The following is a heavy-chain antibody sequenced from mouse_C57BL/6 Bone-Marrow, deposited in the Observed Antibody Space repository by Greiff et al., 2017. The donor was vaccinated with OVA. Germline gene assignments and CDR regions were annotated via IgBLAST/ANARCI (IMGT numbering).Heavy chain of an antibody. CDR2: ISSGGDYI. D-gene: IGHD1-1*01. J-gene: IGHJ2*01. Sequence: EVKLVESGEGLVKPGGSLKLSCAASGFTFSSYAMSWVRQTPEKRLEWVAYISSGGDYIYYADTVKGRFTISRDNARNTLYLQMSSLKSEDTAMYYCTRDPYYYGSSRDYWGQGTTLTVSS. V-gene: IGHV5-9-1*02. CDR3: TRDPYYYGSSRDY. CDR1: GFTFSSYA.